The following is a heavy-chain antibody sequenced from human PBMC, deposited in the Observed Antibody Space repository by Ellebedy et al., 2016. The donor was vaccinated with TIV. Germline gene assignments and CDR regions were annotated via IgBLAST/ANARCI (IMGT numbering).Heavy chain of an antibody. Sequence: MPSETLSLTCTVSGGSISSYYWSWIRQPPGKGLEWIGYVFYSGRTNYNPPLKSRVTISVDTSKNQFSLKLNSVTAADTAVYYCARPARTMGATLYFDLWGRGTLVTVSS. V-gene: IGHV4-59*01. J-gene: IGHJ2*01. CDR1: GGSISSYY. CDR2: VFYSGRT. D-gene: IGHD1-26*01. CDR3: ARPARTMGATLYFDL.